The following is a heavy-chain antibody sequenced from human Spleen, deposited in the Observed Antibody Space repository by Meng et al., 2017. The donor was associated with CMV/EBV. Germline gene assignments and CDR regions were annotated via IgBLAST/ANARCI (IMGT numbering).Heavy chain of an antibody. V-gene: IGHV1-18*01. D-gene: IGHD1-1*01. CDR1: GDNFSKYA. J-gene: IGHJ6*02. Sequence: ASVKVSCKTSGDNFSKYAFSWVRQAPGQGLEWMGWVSAYNGNTYYAQNLRGRVTMTTDTSTSTAYMELRSLRSDDTAVYYCVRGGTLTERTYYYNGMDVWGQGTTVTVSS. CDR2: VSAYNGNT. CDR3: VRGGTLTERTYYYNGMDV.